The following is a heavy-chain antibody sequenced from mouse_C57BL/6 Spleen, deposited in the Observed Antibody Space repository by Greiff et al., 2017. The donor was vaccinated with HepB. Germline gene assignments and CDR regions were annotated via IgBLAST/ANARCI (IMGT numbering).Heavy chain of an antibody. J-gene: IGHJ2*01. D-gene: IGHD2-4*01. CDR1: GYTFTSYW. CDR2: IDPSDSYT. V-gene: IGHV1-69*01. Sequence: VQLQQPGAELVMPGASVKLSCKASGYTFTSYWMHWVKQRPGQGLEWIGEIDPSDSYTNYNQKFKGKSTLTVDKSSSTAYMQLSSLTSEDSAVYYCARYDYERYFDYWGQGTTLTVSS. CDR3: ARYDYERYFDY.